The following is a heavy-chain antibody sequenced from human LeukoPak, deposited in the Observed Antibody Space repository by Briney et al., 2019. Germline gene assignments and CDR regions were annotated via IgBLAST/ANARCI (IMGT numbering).Heavy chain of an antibody. D-gene: IGHD5-12*01. CDR3: ARVGLGYSGYDYGY. CDR1: GYTFTSYG. V-gene: IGHV1-2*02. Sequence: ASVKVSCKASGYTFTSYGISWVRQAPGQGLEWMGWINPNSGGTNYAQKFQGRVTMTRDTSISTAYMELSRLRSDDTAVYYCARVGLGYSGYDYGYWGQGTLVTVSS. CDR2: INPNSGGT. J-gene: IGHJ4*02.